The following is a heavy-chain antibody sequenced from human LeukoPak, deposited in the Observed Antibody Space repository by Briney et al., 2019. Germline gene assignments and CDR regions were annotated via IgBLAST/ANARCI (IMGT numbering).Heavy chain of an antibody. CDR3: ARDNKPTYVWGSSRPTRTNWFDP. V-gene: IGHV1-2*02. CDR2: INPNSGGT. J-gene: IGHJ5*02. Sequence: GASVKVSCKASGYTFTGYYMHWVRQAPGQGLEWMGWINPNSGGTNYAQKFQGRVTMTRDASISTAYMELSRLRSDDTAVYYCARDNKPTYVWGSSRPTRTNWFDPWGQGTLVTVSS. D-gene: IGHD3-16*01. CDR1: GYTFTGYY.